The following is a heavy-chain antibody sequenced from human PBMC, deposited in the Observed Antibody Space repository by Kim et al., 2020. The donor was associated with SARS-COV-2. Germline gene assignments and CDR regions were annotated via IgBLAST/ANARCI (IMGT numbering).Heavy chain of an antibody. CDR3: AKDLVYDILTGWGY. J-gene: IGHJ4*02. V-gene: IGHV3-23*01. D-gene: IGHD3-9*01. Sequence: ADAVKGRFTISRDNSKNTLYLQMNSLRAEDTAVYYCAKDLVYDILTGWGYWGQGTLVTVSS.